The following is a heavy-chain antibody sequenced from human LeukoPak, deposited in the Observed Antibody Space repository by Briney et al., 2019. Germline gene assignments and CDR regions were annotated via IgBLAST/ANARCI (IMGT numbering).Heavy chain of an antibody. CDR2: IRYDGSNK. V-gene: IGHV3-30*02. CDR1: GFTFSTYW. J-gene: IGHJ4*02. CDR3: APKSRVSSTLGY. Sequence: PGGSLRLSCAASGFTFSTYWMNWARQAPGKGLEWVAFIRYDGSNKYYADSVKGRFTISRDNSKNTLYLQMNSLRAEDTAVYYCAPKSRVSSTLGYWGQGTLVTVSS. D-gene: IGHD7-27*01.